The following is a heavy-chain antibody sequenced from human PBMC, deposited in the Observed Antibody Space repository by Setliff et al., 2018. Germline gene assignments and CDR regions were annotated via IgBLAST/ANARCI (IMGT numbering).Heavy chain of an antibody. D-gene: IGHD3-22*01. CDR1: GYSFTVFG. J-gene: IGHJ4*02. Sequence: ASVKVSCKTSGYSFTVFGISWVRQAPGQGLEWMGWISAYARKFQGRVIMTTDTSTSTAYMELTRLTTDDTALYYCVRGQGPRTVVAIPFDHWGQGTLVTVSS. V-gene: IGHV1-18*01. CDR2: ISA. CDR3: VRGQGPRTVVAIPFDH.